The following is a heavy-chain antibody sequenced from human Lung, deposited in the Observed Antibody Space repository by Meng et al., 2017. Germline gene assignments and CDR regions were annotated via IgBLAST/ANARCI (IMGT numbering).Heavy chain of an antibody. J-gene: IGHJ4*02. CDR2: TYYRSKWYN. CDR1: GDSVSSNSAA. CDR3: ARSQQWLDS. V-gene: IGHV6-1*01. Sequence: QVPLQQSGPGLVKLSQTLPLTCAISGDSVSSNSAAWDWLRPSPSRGVEWLGRTYYRSKWYNGYAVSVRSRITITPDTSKNQFSLQLNSVTPEDTAVYYCARSQQWLDSWGQGTLVTVSS. D-gene: IGHD6-19*01.